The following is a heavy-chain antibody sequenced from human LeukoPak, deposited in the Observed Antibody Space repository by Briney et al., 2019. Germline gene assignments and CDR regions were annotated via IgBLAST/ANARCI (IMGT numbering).Heavy chain of an antibody. D-gene: IGHD1-26*01. CDR3: ARVGKEWELLRNFDY. J-gene: IGHJ4*02. V-gene: IGHV4-38-2*02. CDR2: IYYSGST. CDR1: GYSISSGYY. Sequence: SETLSLTCTVSGYSISSGYYWGWIRQPPGKGLEWIGSIYYSGSTYYNPSLKSRVTISVDTSKNQFSLKLSSVTAADTAVYYCARVGKEWELLRNFDYWGQGTLVTVSS.